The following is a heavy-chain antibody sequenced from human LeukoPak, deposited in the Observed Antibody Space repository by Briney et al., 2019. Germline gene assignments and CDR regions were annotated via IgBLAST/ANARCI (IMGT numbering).Heavy chain of an antibody. J-gene: IGHJ6*02. CDR3: AGGFGGVIVIGGDYYYGMDV. CDR1: GFTVSSNY. V-gene: IGHV3-66*01. CDR2: IYSGGST. Sequence: PGGSLRLSCAASGFTVSSNYMSWVRQAPGKGLEWVSVIYSGGSTYYADSVKGRFTISRDNSKNTLYLQMNSLRAEDTAVYYCAGGFGGVIVIGGDYYYGMDVWGQGTTVTVSS. D-gene: IGHD3-16*02.